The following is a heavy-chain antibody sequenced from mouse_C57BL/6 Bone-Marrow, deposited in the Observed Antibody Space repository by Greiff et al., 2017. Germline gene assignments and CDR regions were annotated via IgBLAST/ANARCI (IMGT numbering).Heavy chain of an antibody. J-gene: IGHJ2*01. Sequence: EVKLMESGAGLVKPGGSLKLSCAASGFTFSSYAMSWVRQTPEKRLEWVAYISSGGDYIYYADTVKGRFTISRDNARNTLYLQMSSLKSEDTAMYYCTRDESYFDYWGQGTTLTVSS. V-gene: IGHV5-9-1*02. CDR3: TRDESYFDY. CDR2: ISSGGDYI. CDR1: GFTFSSYA.